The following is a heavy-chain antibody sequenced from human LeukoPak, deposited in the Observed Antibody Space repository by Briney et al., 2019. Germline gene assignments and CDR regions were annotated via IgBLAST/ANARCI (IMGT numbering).Heavy chain of an antibody. V-gene: IGHV4-4*07. J-gene: IGHJ4*02. Sequence: SETLSLTCTVSGGSISSYYWNWIRQPAGKGLEWIGRIYTSGSTNYNPSLKSRVTMSVDTSKNQFSLKLSSVTAADTAVYYCARDSDVSGYSYGYYFDYWGQGTLVTVSS. CDR2: IYTSGST. CDR3: ARDSDVSGYSYGYYFDY. CDR1: GGSISSYY. D-gene: IGHD5-18*01.